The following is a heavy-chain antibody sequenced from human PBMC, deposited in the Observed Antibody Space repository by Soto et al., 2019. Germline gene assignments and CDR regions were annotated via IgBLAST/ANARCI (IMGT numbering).Heavy chain of an antibody. CDR2: IDNNGVT. D-gene: IGHD2-15*01. CDR3: GKILVGATGHTDADS. CDR1: GGSVYSNGHY. Sequence: SETLSLTCIVSGGSVYSNGHYWGWIRQPPGKGLEWIGSIDNNGVTNYNSSLKSRVTISRDTSKNQFSLRLTSVTAADAAVYYCGKILVGATGHTDADSWGPGTLVTVSS. V-gene: IGHV4-39*01. J-gene: IGHJ4*02.